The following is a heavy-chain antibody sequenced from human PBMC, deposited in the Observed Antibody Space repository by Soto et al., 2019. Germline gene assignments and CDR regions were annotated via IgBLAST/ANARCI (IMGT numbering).Heavy chain of an antibody. Sequence: SEKVSCKASGGTFRSYAISWVRQAPGQGLEWMGGIIPIFCTANYSQKFQGRVTITADESPSTAYMEPNSLRSEDSAVDYCSRGAWDDYGGTNYYMDYWGQGTLVTVSS. CDR3: SRGAWDDYGGTNYYMDY. CDR2: IIPIFCTA. CDR1: GGTFRSYA. J-gene: IGHJ4*03. D-gene: IGHD3-16*01. V-gene: IGHV1-69*13.